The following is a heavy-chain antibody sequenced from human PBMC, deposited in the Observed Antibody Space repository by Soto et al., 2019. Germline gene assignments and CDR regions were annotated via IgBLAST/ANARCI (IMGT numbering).Heavy chain of an antibody. Sequence: ASVKVSCKASGYTFTSYDINWVRQATGQGLEWMGWMNPNSGNTGYAQKFQGRVTMTRNTSISTAYMELSSLRSEDTAVYYCARGPGYNWNDRPGATNYYMDVWGKGTTVTVS. CDR2: MNPNSGNT. CDR3: ARGPGYNWNDRPGATNYYMDV. V-gene: IGHV1-8*01. D-gene: IGHD1-1*01. CDR1: GYTFTSYD. J-gene: IGHJ6*03.